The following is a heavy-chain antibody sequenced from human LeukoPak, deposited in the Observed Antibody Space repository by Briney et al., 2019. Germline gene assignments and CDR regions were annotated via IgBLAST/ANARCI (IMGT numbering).Heavy chain of an antibody. J-gene: IGHJ4*02. D-gene: IGHD3-22*01. V-gene: IGHV3-23*01. CDR3: AKDATMIVVIGYFDF. Sequence: GGSLRLSCAASGFTFSDYAMNWVRQAPGNGLEWVSTINYSGDSTYYADSVKGRFTISRDNAKNTLYLQMNSLRAEDTAVYFCAKDATMIVVIGYFDFWGQGTLVTVSS. CDR2: INYSGDST. CDR1: GFTFSDYA.